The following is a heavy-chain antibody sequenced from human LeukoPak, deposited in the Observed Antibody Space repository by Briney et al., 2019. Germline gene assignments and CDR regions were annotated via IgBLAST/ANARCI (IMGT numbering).Heavy chain of an antibody. D-gene: IGHD1-1*01. CDR2: IIPIPGIA. J-gene: IGHJ6*02. Sequence: AASVKVSCKASGGTFSSYAISWVRQAPGQGLEWMGRIIPIPGIANYAQKFQGRVTITADKSTSTAYMELSSLRSEDTAVYYCARTGTTQNYYYGMDVWGQGTTVTVSS. V-gene: IGHV1-69*04. CDR3: ARTGTTQNYYYGMDV. CDR1: GGTFSSYA.